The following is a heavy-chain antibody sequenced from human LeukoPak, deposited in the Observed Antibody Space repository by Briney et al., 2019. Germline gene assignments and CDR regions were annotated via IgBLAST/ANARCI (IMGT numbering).Heavy chain of an antibody. Sequence: GGSLRLSCAASGFTFSSYSMNWVRQAPGKGLEWVSSISSSSSYIYYADSVKGRFTISRDNAKNSLYLQMNSLRAEDTAVYYCARALRSDYDSSGYYYGTPYYFDYWGQGTLVTVSS. J-gene: IGHJ4*02. D-gene: IGHD3-22*01. V-gene: IGHV3-21*01. CDR1: GFTFSSYS. CDR3: ARALRSDYDSSGYYYGTPYYFDY. CDR2: ISSSSSYI.